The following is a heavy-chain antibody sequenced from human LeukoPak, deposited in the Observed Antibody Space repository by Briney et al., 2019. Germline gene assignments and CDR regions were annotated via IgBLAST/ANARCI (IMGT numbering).Heavy chain of an antibody. D-gene: IGHD5-18*01. Sequence: GGSLRLSCASSGFTFSSYEINWVRQAQGKGREWVSYISSSGSTIYYADSVKGRFTISRDNAKNTLYRQMNSLRAEDTAVYYCAKDSYSYGCFDYWGQGNLVTVSS. J-gene: IGHJ4*02. CDR2: ISSSGSTI. CDR3: AKDSYSYGCFDY. V-gene: IGHV3-48*03. CDR1: GFTFSSYE.